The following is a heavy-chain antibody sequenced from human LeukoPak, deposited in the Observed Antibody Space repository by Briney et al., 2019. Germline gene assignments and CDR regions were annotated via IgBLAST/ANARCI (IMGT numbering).Heavy chain of an antibody. CDR2: IHHSGST. V-gene: IGHV4-4*02. CDR3: ARDLISRVITPPG. J-gene: IGHJ4*02. CDR1: GDSISSDNW. D-gene: IGHD4-23*01. Sequence: SETLSLTCSVSGDSISSDNWWNWVRQPPGKGLEWIGEIHHSGSTNYNPSLGSPVTISVDKSNNQFSLRLSSVTAADTAVYFCARDLISRVITPPGWGQGTLVTVSS.